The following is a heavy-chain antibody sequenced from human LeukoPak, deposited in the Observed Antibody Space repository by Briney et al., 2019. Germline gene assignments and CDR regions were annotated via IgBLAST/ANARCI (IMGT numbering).Heavy chain of an antibody. V-gene: IGHV3-23*01. Sequence: PGGSLRLSCAASGFTFNNYAMSWVRQAPGKGLEWVSGITGSVGSTYYADSVKGRFTISRDNAKNSLYLQMNSLRAEDTAVYYCARGPAYYYDSSGHAFDIWGQGTMVTVPS. J-gene: IGHJ3*02. CDR1: GFTFNNYA. CDR2: ITGSVGST. D-gene: IGHD3-22*01. CDR3: ARGPAYYYDSSGHAFDI.